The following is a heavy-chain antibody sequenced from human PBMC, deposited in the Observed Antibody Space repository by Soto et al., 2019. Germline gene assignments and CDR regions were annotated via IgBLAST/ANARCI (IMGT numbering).Heavy chain of an antibody. CDR1: GGSISSYY. D-gene: IGHD6-13*01. V-gene: IGHV4-59*08. CDR3: ARGRAQQIDP. J-gene: IGHJ5*02. CDR2: IYYSGST. Sequence: SETLSLTCTVSGGSISSYYWSWIRQPPGKGLEWIGYIYYSGSTYYNPSLKSRVTISVDTSKNQFSLKLSSVTAADTAVYYCARGRAQQIDPWGQGTLVTVSS.